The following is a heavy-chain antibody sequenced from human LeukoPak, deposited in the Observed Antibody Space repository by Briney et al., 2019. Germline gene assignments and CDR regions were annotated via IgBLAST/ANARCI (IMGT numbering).Heavy chain of an antibody. D-gene: IGHD3-10*01. CDR2: IYHSGST. J-gene: IGHJ6*03. Sequence: PSETLSLTCTVSGGSISSSSYYWGWIRQPPGKGLEWIGYIYHSGSTYYNPSLKSRVTISVDRSKNQFSLKLSSVTAADTAVYYCARDTLRATSLHYYMDVWGKGTTVTVSS. V-gene: IGHV4-39*07. CDR3: ARDTLRATSLHYYMDV. CDR1: GGSISSSSYY.